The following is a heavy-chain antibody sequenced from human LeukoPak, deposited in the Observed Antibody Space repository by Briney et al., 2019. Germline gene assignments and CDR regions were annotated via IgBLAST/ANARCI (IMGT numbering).Heavy chain of an antibody. CDR1: GFTVSSNY. D-gene: IGHD1-26*01. J-gene: IGHJ4*02. CDR2: IYSGGST. V-gene: IGHV3-66*01. CDR3: AKEKGAPRSYSGSYYRLDY. Sequence: GGSLRLSCAASGFTVSSNYMSWVRQAPGKGLEWVSVIYSGGSTYYADSVKGRFTISRDNSKNTLYLQMNSLRAEDTAVYYCAKEKGAPRSYSGSYYRLDYWGQGTLVTVSS.